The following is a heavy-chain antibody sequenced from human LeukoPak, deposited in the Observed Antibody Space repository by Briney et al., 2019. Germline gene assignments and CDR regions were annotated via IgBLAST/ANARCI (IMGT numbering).Heavy chain of an antibody. J-gene: IGHJ5*02. CDR3: ARCMVLSQGWCNWFDP. D-gene: IGHD6-13*01. V-gene: IGHV3-23*01. CDR1: GFALTTYA. Sequence: GGSVRLSCAASGFALTTYAMTWVGQAPAKGLEWVSSIEIGGGDTLYTDSVKGRFTISRDNPENTLHLQMNNLRVEDTARYFCARCMVLSQGWCNWFDPWGQGTLVTVSS. CDR2: IEIGGGDT.